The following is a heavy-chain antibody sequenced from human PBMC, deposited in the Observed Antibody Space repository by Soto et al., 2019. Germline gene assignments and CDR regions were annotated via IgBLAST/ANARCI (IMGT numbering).Heavy chain of an antibody. J-gene: IGHJ5*02. CDR1: GASIRSYH. CDR3: AKDVSLRRWFDP. V-gene: IGHV4-4*07. D-gene: IGHD3-16*01. Sequence: QVQLQESGPGLVKPSETLSLTCAVSGASIRSYHWSWIRQPAGKGLEWIGRMQHTGNTNYNPSLKSRVTMSVDTSKNQISLKMTSVTAADTAVYFCAKDVSLRRWFDPWGQGILVIVSS. CDR2: MQHTGNT.